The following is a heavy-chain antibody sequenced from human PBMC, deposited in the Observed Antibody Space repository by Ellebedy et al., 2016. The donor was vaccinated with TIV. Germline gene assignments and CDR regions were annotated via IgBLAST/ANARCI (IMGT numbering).Heavy chain of an antibody. Sequence: MPSETLSLTCTVSGGSISSYYWSWIRQPPGKGLEWIGYIYYSGSTNYNPSLKSRVTISVDTSKNQFSLKLSSVTAADTAVYYCASGGYYYDSSGSYWYFDLWGRGTLVTVSS. CDR1: GGSISSYY. CDR3: ASGGYYYDSSGSYWYFDL. V-gene: IGHV4-59*01. D-gene: IGHD3-22*01. J-gene: IGHJ2*01. CDR2: IYYSGST.